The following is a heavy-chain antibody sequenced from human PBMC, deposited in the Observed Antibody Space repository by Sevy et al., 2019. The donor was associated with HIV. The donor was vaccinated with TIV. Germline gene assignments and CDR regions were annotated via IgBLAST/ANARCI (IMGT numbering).Heavy chain of an antibody. CDR3: ARDRDSSGTGDDFDY. J-gene: IGHJ4*02. CDR1: GFTFSSYG. D-gene: IGHD3-22*01. CDR2: IWYDGSNK. V-gene: IGHV3-33*01. Sequence: GGSLRLSCAASGFTFSSYGMHWVRQAPGKGLEWVAVIWYDGSNKYYADSVKGRFTISRDNSKNTLYLQMNSLRAEDTVVYYCARDRDSSGTGDDFDYWGQGTLVTVSS.